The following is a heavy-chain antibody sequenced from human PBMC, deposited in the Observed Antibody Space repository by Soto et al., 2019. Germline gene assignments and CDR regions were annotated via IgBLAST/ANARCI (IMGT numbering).Heavy chain of an antibody. V-gene: IGHV1-69*06. CDR3: ARVEGAANWFDP. D-gene: IGHD2-15*01. J-gene: IGHJ5*02. Sequence: ASVKVSCKASGGTFSSYAISWVRQAPGQGLEWMGGIIPIFGTANYAQKFQGRVTITADKSTSTAYMELSSLRSEDTAVYYCARVEGAANWFDPWGQGTLVTVSS. CDR2: IIPIFGTA. CDR1: GGTFSSYA.